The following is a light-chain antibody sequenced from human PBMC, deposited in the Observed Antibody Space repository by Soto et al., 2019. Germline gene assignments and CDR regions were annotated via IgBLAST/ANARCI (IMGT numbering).Light chain of an antibody. J-gene: IGKJ4*01. CDR1: QSVSSN. CDR2: DAS. V-gene: IGKV3-15*01. Sequence: EIVMTQSPATLSVSPGERATLSCRASQSVSSNLAGYQQKPGQAPRLLIYDASTRATGIPARFSGSGSGTEFTLTISSLQSEDFAVYYCQQYNQWPLTFGGGTKVEIK. CDR3: QQYNQWPLT.